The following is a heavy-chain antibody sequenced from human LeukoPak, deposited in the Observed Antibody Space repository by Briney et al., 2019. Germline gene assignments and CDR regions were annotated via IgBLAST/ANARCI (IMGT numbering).Heavy chain of an antibody. CDR1: GFTFSNYG. Sequence: GGSLRLSCAASGFTFSNYGMHWVRQAPGKGLEWVAVIWYDGSNKYYADSVKGRFTISRDNSKNTLYLQMNSLRAEDTAVYYCAKDGPQLDYWGQGTLVTVSS. J-gene: IGHJ4*02. CDR2: IWYDGSNK. CDR3: AKDGPQLDY. V-gene: IGHV3-30*02.